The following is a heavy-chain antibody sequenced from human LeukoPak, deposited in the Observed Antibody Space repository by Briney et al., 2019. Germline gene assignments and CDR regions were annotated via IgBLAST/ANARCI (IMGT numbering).Heavy chain of an antibody. J-gene: IGHJ6*03. CDR1: GFTFSRYT. CDR3: AKDSAFYYIDV. V-gene: IGHV3-30*04. Sequence: PGRSLRLSCAVSGFTFSRYTVHWVRQAPGKGLEWVALISYDGSNKYYADSVKGRFTISRDNSKNTVYLQMNTLRAEDTAVYYCAKDSAFYYIDVWGKGTTVIISS. D-gene: IGHD3-10*01. CDR2: ISYDGSNK.